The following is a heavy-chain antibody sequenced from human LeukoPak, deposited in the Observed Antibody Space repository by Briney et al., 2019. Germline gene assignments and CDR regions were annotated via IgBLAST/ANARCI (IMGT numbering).Heavy chain of an antibody. J-gene: IGHJ4*02. D-gene: IGHD3-3*01. CDR2: IYDTGST. CDR1: GDSIRSNNYY. Sequence: SETLSLTCTVSGDSIRSNNYYWGWIRQPPGKGLEWIGSIYDTGSTYYNPSLKSRVIISVDTSKNQFSLKLSSVTAADTAVYYCQSRFLEWLLDYWGQGTLVTVSS. V-gene: IGHV4-39*01. CDR3: QSRFLEWLLDY.